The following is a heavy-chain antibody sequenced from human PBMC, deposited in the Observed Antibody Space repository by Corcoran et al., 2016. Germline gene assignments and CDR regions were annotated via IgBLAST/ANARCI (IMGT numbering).Heavy chain of an antibody. J-gene: IGHJ4*02. CDR3: ARDTYYDSSGYYQALGD. V-gene: IGHV1-2*02. Sequence: QVQLVQSGAEVKKPGASVKVSCKASGYTFTGYYMHWVRQAPGQGLEWMGWINPNSGGTNYAQKFQGRVTMTRDTSISTAYMELSRLRSDDTAVYYWARDTYYDSSGYYQALGDWGQGTMVNVAS. CDR2: INPNSGGT. CDR1: GYTFTGYY. D-gene: IGHD3-22*01.